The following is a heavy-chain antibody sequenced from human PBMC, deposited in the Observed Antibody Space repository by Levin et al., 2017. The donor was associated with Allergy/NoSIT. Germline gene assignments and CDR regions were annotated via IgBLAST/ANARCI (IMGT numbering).Heavy chain of an antibody. D-gene: IGHD2-15*01. CDR2: ISSSSSYT. Sequence: LSLTCAASGFTFSDYYMSWIRQAPGKGLEWVSYISSSSSYTNYADSVKGRFTISRDNAKNSLYLQMNSLRAEDTAVYYCARLGYCSGGSCYSWLNDYWGQGTLVTVSS. CDR3: ARLGYCSGGSCYSWLNDY. CDR1: GFTFSDYY. J-gene: IGHJ4*02. V-gene: IGHV3-11*03.